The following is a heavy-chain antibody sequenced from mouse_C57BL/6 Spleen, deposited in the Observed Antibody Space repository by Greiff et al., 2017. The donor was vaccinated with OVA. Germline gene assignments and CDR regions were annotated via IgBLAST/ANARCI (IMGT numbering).Heavy chain of an antibody. J-gene: IGHJ3*01. V-gene: IGHV1-64*01. CDR2: IHPNSGST. CDR3: ARGEDYDGFAY. D-gene: IGHD2-4*01. CDR1: GFNIKDYY. Sequence: QVHVKQSGAELVRPGASVKLSCTASGFNIKDYYMHWVKQRPGQGLEWIGMIHPNSGSTNYNEKFKSKATLTVDKSSSTAYMQLSSLTSEDSAVYYCARGEDYDGFAYWGQGTLVTVSA.